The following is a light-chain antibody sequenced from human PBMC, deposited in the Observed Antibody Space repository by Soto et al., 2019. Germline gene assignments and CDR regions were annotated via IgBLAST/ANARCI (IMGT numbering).Light chain of an antibody. CDR2: GAS. CDR3: QQYGGSPPFT. CDR1: QSVSNSY. Sequence: EIVLTQSPGTLSLSPGERATLSCRASQSVSNSYLTWYQQKPGQAPRLLIYGASNRATGIPDRFSGSGSGTAFTLTISSLEPEDFAMYYCQQYGGSPPFTFGPGTKVDIK. J-gene: IGKJ3*01. V-gene: IGKV3-20*01.